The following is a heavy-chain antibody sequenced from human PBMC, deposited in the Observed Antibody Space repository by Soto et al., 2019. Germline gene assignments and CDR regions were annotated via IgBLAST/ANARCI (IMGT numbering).Heavy chain of an antibody. Sequence: GGSLRLSCAASGFTFSIYDMRWVRQAPGKGLEWVSGISASGSSPYYADSVKGRFTISRDNSKNTLFLQMNSPRAEDTAVYFCAKSYGYNHGFDPWGQGTLVTVSS. CDR2: ISASGSSP. CDR1: GFTFSIYD. CDR3: AKSYGYNHGFDP. V-gene: IGHV3-23*01. D-gene: IGHD5-12*01. J-gene: IGHJ5*02.